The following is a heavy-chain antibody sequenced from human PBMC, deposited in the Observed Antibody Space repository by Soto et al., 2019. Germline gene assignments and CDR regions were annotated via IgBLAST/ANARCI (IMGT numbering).Heavy chain of an antibody. V-gene: IGHV4-31*03. Sequence: SETLSLTCTVSGGSISSGGYYRSWICQHPGKGLEWIGYIYYSGSTYYNPSPKSRVTISVDTSKNQFSLKLSSVTAADTAVYYCAREGYCSGGSCYSDAFDIWGQGTMVT. CDR2: IYYSGST. J-gene: IGHJ3*02. CDR3: AREGYCSGGSCYSDAFDI. D-gene: IGHD2-15*01. CDR1: GGSISSGGYY.